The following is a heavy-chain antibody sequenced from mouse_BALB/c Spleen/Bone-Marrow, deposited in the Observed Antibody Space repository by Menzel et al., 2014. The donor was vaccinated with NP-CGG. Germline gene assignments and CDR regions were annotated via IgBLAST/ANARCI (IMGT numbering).Heavy chain of an antibody. CDR2: INPSSGYT. V-gene: IGHV1-4*01. D-gene: IGHD2-10*02. CDR1: GYTFTSYT. J-gene: IGHJ3*01. Sequence: VQLVESGAELARPGASVKMSCKASGYTFTSYTMHWVKQRPGQGLEWIGYINPSSGYTNYNQKFKDKATLTADKSSSTAYMQLSSLTSEDSAVYYCAGEGYGNYAYWGQGTPVTVPA. CDR3: AGEGYGNYAY.